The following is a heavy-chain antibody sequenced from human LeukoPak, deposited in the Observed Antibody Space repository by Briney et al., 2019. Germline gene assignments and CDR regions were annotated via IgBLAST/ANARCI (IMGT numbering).Heavy chain of an antibody. CDR1: GGTFSSYT. CDR2: IIPILGTA. Sequence: SVKVSCKASGGTFSSYTISWVRQAPGQGLEWMGRIIPILGTANYAQKFQGRVTITADKSTSTAYMELSSLRSEDTTVYYCASLHPNYYDSSGYSHWGQGTLVTVSS. CDR3: ASLHPNYYDSSGYSH. V-gene: IGHV1-69*08. J-gene: IGHJ4*02. D-gene: IGHD3-22*01.